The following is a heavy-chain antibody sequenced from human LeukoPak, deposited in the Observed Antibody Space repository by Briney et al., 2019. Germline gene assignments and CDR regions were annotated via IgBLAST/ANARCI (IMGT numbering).Heavy chain of an antibody. J-gene: IGHJ4*02. CDR3: AKVILSRTRGPFDY. D-gene: IGHD1-14*01. V-gene: IGHV3-23*01. Sequence: VRQAPGRGLEWVSAISNSGVSTFYADSVKGRFTISRDNSKNTLYLQMNSLRAEDTAVYYCAKVILSRTRGPFDYWGQGTLVTVSS. CDR2: ISNSGVST.